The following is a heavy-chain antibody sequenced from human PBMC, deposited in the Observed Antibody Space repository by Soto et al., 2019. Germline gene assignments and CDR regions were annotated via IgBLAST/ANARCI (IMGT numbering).Heavy chain of an antibody. CDR3: AKSTVTRGYYYGMDV. CDR2: ISYDGSNK. CDR1: GFTFSSYG. V-gene: IGHV3-30*18. D-gene: IGHD4-17*01. J-gene: IGHJ6*02. Sequence: GGSLRLSCAASGFTFSSYGMHWVRQAPGKGLEWVAVISYDGSNKYYADSVKGRFTISRDNSKNTLYLQMNSLRAEDTAVYYCAKSTVTRGYYYGMDVWGQGTTVTV.